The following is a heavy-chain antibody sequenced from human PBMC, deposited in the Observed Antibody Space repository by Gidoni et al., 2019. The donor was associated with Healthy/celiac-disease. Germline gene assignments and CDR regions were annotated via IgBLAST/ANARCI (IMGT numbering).Heavy chain of an antibody. CDR3: ARDDPPTPPSWFDP. Sequence: QVQLVQSGAEVKKPGSSVKLSCKASGGTFSSYTISWVRQAPGQGLEWMGRIIPILGIANYAQKFQGRVTITADKSTSTAYMELSSLRSEDTAVYYCARDDPPTPPSWFDPWGQGTLVTVSS. V-gene: IGHV1-69*08. J-gene: IGHJ5*02. CDR1: GGTFSSYT. CDR2: IIPILGIA.